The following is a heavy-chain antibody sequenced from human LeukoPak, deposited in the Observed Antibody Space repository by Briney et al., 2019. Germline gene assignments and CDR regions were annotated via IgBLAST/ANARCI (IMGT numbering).Heavy chain of an antibody. CDR1: GGFISSYY. CDR2: IYYSGST. J-gene: IGHJ4*02. CDR3: ARVRGSTADY. V-gene: IGHV4-59*01. D-gene: IGHD3-10*01. Sequence: SETLSLTCTVSGGFISSYYWSWIRQPPGKGLEWIGYIYYSGSTNYNPSLKSRVTISVDTSKNQFSLKLSSVTAADTAVYYCARVRGSTADYWGQGTLVTVSS.